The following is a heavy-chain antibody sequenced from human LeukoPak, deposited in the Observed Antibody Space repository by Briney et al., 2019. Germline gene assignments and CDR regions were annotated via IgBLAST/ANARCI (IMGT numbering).Heavy chain of an antibody. CDR2: IYYSGST. CDR3: ARRTAIPYDAFDI. D-gene: IGHD2-21*02. CDR1: GGSISDYY. V-gene: IGHV4-59*08. Sequence: PSETLSLTCIVSGGSISDYYWSWIRPPPGKGLEWIGYIYYSGSTNYNPSLKSRVTISVDTSKHQFSLKLSSVTAADTAVYYCARRTAIPYDAFDIWGQGTMVTVSS. J-gene: IGHJ3*02.